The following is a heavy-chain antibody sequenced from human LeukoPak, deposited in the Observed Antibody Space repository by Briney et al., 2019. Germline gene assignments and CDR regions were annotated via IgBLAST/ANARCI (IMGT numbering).Heavy chain of an antibody. V-gene: IGHV1-18*01. D-gene: IGHD6-19*01. CDR1: VYTFTSYS. J-gene: IGHJ4*02. Sequence: ASVKVSCEASVYTFTSYSISWVRQAPGQGLEWMGWISAYNGNTNYAQKLQGRVTMTTDTSTSTPYMELRSLRSDDTAVYYCARGLSGWSSVDYWGQGTLVTVSS. CDR3: ARGLSGWSSVDY. CDR2: ISAYNGNT.